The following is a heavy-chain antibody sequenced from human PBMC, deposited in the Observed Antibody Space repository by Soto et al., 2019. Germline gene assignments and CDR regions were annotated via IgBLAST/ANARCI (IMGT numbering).Heavy chain of an antibody. CDR2: ISYDGSNK. D-gene: IGHD5-12*01. J-gene: IGHJ5*02. CDR1: GFTFSSYG. V-gene: IGHV3-30*18. Sequence: PGGSLRLSCAASGFTFSSYGMHWVRQAPGKGLEWVAVISYDGSNKYYADSVKGRFTISRDNSKNTLYLQMNSLRAEDTAVYYCAKDGPPSIVATILGAARFYNWFAPWGQGTLVTVSS. CDR3: AKDGPPSIVATILGAARFYNWFAP.